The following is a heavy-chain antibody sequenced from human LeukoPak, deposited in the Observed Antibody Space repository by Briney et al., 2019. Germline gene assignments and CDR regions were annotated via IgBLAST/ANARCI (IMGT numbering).Heavy chain of an antibody. CDR2: IWYDGSNK. CDR1: GFTFSSYG. V-gene: IGHV3-33*06. CDR3: AKTYMWSIDAFHI. Sequence: GGSLRLSCAASGFTFSSYGMHWVRQAPGKGLEWVAVIWYDGSNKYYADSVKGRFTISRDNSKNTLYLQLNSLRAEDAAVYYCAKTYMWSIDAFHIWGQGTMVTVSS. D-gene: IGHD2-8*02. J-gene: IGHJ3*02.